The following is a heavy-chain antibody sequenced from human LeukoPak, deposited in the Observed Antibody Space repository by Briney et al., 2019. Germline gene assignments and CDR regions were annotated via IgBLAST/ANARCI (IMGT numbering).Heavy chain of an antibody. CDR2: IFYSGST. V-gene: IGHV4-39*07. CDR1: GGSISTSNYY. Sequence: SETLSLTCTVSGGSISTSNYYWGWIRQPPGKGLEWIGNIFYSGSTYYSPSLRSRVTISLDTSRNQFSLKLNSVTAADTAVYYCARGVGSGYTDDWGQGTLVTVFS. CDR3: ARGVGSGYTDD. D-gene: IGHD3-22*01. J-gene: IGHJ4*02.